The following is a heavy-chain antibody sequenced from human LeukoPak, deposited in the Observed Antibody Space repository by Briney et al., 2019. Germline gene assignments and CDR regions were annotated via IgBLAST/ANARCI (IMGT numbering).Heavy chain of an antibody. J-gene: IGHJ4*02. CDR2: MNPNSGNT. CDR3: ARGLETYYDFWSGYYPPDY. CDR1: GYTFTSYD. Sequence: GASVTVSCTASGYTFTSYDINWVRQATGQGLEWMGWMNPNSGNTGYAQKFQGRVTMARNTSISTAYMELSSLRSEDTAVYYCARGLETYYDFWSGYYPPDYWGQGTLVTVSS. V-gene: IGHV1-8*01. D-gene: IGHD3-3*01.